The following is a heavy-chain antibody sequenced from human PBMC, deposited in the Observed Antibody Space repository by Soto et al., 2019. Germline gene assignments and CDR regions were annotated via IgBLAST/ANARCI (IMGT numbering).Heavy chain of an antibody. CDR2: IYYSGST. CDR1: GGSISSSSYY. V-gene: IGHV4-39*01. CDR3: ARTGSDDFGTGLPTYPPDY. Sequence: SETLSLTCTVSGGSISSSSYYWGWIRQPPGKGLEWIGSIYYSGSTYYNPSLKSRVTISVDTSKNQFSLKLSSVTAADTAVYYCARTGSDDFGTGLPTYPPDYWGQGTLVTAPQ. J-gene: IGHJ4*02. D-gene: IGHD3-3*01.